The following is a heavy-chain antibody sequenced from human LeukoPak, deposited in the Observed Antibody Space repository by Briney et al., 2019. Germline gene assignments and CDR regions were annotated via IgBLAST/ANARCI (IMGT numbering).Heavy chain of an antibody. CDR2: IYYSGST. J-gene: IGHJ4*02. D-gene: IGHD3-22*01. CDR3: ARGDSSGYYWARYYFDY. CDR1: GGSISSYY. Sequence: SEALSLTCTVSGGSISSYYWSWIRQPPGKGLEWIGYIYYSGSTNYNPSLKSRATISVDTSKNQFSLKLSSVTAADTAVYYCARGDSSGYYWARYYFDYWGQGTLVTVSS. V-gene: IGHV4-59*01.